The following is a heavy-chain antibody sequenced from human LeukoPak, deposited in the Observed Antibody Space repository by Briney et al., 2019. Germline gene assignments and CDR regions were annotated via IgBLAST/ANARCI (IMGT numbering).Heavy chain of an antibody. CDR1: GGSFSGYY. J-gene: IGHJ3*02. CDR3: ARRTVPGAFDI. CDR2: IYYSGST. D-gene: IGHD1-14*01. V-gene: IGHV4-59*08. Sequence: SETLSLTCAVYGGSFSGYYWSWIRQPPGKGLEWIGYIYYSGSTNYNPSLKSRVTISVDTSKNQFSLKLSSVTAADTAVYYCARRTVPGAFDIWGQGTMVTVSS.